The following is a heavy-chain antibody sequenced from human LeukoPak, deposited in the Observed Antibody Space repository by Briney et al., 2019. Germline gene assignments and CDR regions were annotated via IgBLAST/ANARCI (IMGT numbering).Heavy chain of an antibody. CDR1: GFTFSSYA. CDR3: AKDRDCSGGSCYSAYYFDY. CDR2: ISGSGGRT. Sequence: GGSLRLSRAASGFTFSSYAMSWVRQAPGKGLEWVSAISGSGGRTYYADSVKGRFTISRDNSKNTLYLQMNSLRAEDTAVYYCAKDRDCSGGSCYSAYYFDYWGQGTLVTVSS. J-gene: IGHJ4*02. V-gene: IGHV3-23*01. D-gene: IGHD2-15*01.